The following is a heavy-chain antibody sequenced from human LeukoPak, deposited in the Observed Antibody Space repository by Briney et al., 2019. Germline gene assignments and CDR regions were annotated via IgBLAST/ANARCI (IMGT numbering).Heavy chain of an antibody. CDR1: GYTFTSYA. CDR2: INTNTGNP. CDR3: ATVTTYYYYYGMDV. D-gene: IGHD4-11*01. J-gene: IGHJ6*02. V-gene: IGHV7-4-1*02. Sequence: ASVKVSCKASGYTFTSYAMNRVRQAPGQGLEWMGWINTNTGNPTYAQGFTGRFVFSLDTSVSTAYLQISSLKAEDTAVYYCATVTTYYYYYGMDVWGQGTTVTVSS.